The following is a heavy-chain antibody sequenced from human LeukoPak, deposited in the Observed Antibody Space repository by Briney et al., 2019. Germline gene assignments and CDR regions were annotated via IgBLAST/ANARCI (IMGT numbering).Heavy chain of an antibody. Sequence: PGGSLRLSCAASGFTVSSNYMSWVRQAPGKGLEWVSVIYSGGSTYYADSVKGRFTISRDNSKNTLYLQMNSLRAEDTAVYYCARGAYYDILTGPYFDYWGQGILVTDCS. CDR2: IYSGGST. D-gene: IGHD3-9*01. J-gene: IGHJ4*02. CDR1: GFTVSSNY. V-gene: IGHV3-53*01. CDR3: ARGAYYDILTGPYFDY.